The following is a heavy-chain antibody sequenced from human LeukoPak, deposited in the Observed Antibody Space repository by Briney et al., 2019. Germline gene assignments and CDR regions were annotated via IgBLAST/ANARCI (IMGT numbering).Heavy chain of an antibody. V-gene: IGHV3-7*01. J-gene: IGHJ4*03. CDR1: GLSFSSSW. D-gene: IGHD3-16*01. CDR3: ARDRAGGDYDY. Sequence: GGSLRLSCVASGLSFSSSWMTWVRQAPGKGLEWVAIINADGSSRGHADSVKDRFTISRDNAKNSLYLQMNSLRVEDTAVYSCARDRAGGDYDYWGHGTLVTVSS. CDR2: INADGSSR.